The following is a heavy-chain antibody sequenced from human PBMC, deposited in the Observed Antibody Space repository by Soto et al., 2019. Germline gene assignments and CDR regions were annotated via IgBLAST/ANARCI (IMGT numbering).Heavy chain of an antibody. Sequence: SETLSLTGTVSGGSVSSGSYYWSWIRQPPGKGLEWIGYIYYSGSTNYNPSLKSRVTISVDTSKNQFSLKLSSVTAADTAVYYCAGAIESMVFDYWGQGTLVTVSS. CDR2: IYYSGST. CDR3: AGAIESMVFDY. D-gene: IGHD3-10*01. J-gene: IGHJ4*02. CDR1: GGSVSSGSYY. V-gene: IGHV4-61*01.